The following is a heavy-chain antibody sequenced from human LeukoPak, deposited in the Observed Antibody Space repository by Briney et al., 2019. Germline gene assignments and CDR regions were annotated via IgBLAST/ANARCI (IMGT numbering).Heavy chain of an antibody. CDR3: ARGWGNDAFDY. Sequence: GGSLRLSCAASGFTFSRSGMHWVRQAPGKGLEWVAVIWYDGSNKYYADSVKGRFTISRDDSMNTLYLQMNSLRVEDTAIYYCARGWGNDAFDYWGQGTLVTVSS. CDR1: GFTFSRSG. V-gene: IGHV3-33*01. CDR2: IWYDGSNK. D-gene: IGHD1-1*01. J-gene: IGHJ4*02.